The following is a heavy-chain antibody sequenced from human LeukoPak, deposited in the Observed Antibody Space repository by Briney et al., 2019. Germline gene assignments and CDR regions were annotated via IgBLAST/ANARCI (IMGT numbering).Heavy chain of an antibody. J-gene: IGHJ5*02. Sequence: GASVKVSYKASGYTFTCYDINWVRQATGQGLEWMGWMNPNSGNTGYAQKFQGRVTITRNTSISTAYMELSSLRSEDTAVYYCARGLIKRTFGVSNGDWFDPWGQGTLVTVSS. V-gene: IGHV1-8*03. CDR2: MNPNSGNT. CDR1: GYTFTCYD. CDR3: ARGLIKRTFGVSNGDWFDP. D-gene: IGHD3-3*01.